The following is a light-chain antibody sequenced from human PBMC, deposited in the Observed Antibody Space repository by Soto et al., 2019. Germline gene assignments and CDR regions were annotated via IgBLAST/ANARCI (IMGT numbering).Light chain of an antibody. CDR3: QQRGET. CDR2: DAS. J-gene: IGKJ5*01. CDR1: QGISTY. V-gene: IGKV3-11*01. Sequence: MLTQSPATLSLSPGGRATLSCTASQGISTYIAWYQQKPGHPPRLLMFDASRRATGIPPRFSGGGFGTQFNLTINNLEPDDFAVYYCQQRGETFGPGTRLEIX.